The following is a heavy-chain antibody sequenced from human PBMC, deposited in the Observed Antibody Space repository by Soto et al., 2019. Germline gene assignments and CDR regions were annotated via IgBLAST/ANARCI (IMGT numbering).Heavy chain of an antibody. CDR2: INPKNGGT. CDR1: GYTFTYFY. D-gene: IGHD2-15*01. CDR3: ARRDSGGSFDF. Sequence: QVQLVQSGGETKKPGASVRVSCKTSGYTFTYFYIHWVRLAPGQGLEWMGWINPKNGGTSHAQKFQGRVTMTRDTSSSTVYMVLNSLTSDDRGIYYCARRDSGGSFDFWGQGTLVTVSS. J-gene: IGHJ4*02. V-gene: IGHV1-2*02.